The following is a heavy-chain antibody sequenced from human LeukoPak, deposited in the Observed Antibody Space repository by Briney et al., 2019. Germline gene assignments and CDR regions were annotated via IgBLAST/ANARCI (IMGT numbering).Heavy chain of an antibody. CDR3: ARGKMAYYDFWSGPRNWFDP. CDR2: INHSGST. V-gene: IGHV4-34*01. CDR1: GGSFSGYY. J-gene: IGHJ5*02. Sequence: ASETLSLTCAVYGGSFSGYYWSWIRQPPGKGLEWIGEINHSGSTNYNPSLKSRVTISVDTSKNQFSLKLSSVTAADTAVYYCARGKMAYYDFWSGPRNWFDPWGQGTLVTVSS. D-gene: IGHD3-3*01.